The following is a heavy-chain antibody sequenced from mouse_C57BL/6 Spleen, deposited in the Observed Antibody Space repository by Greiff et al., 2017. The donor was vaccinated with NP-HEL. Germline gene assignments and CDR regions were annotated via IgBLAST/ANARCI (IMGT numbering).Heavy chain of an antibody. CDR3: ARGSHGDAMDY. J-gene: IGHJ4*01. Sequence: QVQLKESGPELVKPGASVKISCKASGYAFSSSWMNWVKQRPGKGLEWIGRIYPGDGDTNYNGKFKGKATLTADKSSSTAYMQLSSLTSEDSAVYFCARGSHGDAMDYWGQGTSVTVSS. CDR1: GYAFSSSW. CDR2: IYPGDGDT. V-gene: IGHV1-82*01.